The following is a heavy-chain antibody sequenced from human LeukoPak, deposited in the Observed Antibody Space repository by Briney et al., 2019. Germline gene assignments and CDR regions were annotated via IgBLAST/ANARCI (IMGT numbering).Heavy chain of an antibody. CDR3: AKAAVEKTLSNSYSSMDV. CDR1: GLIVSNNY. V-gene: IGHV3-30*02. CDR2: IRFDGSNK. J-gene: IGHJ6*01. Sequence: PGGSLRLSCVASGLIVSNNYMIWVRQAPGKGLEWVAFIRFDGSNKYYADSVQGRFTISRDNSKNTLYLQMNSLRPEDTAVYYCAKAAVEKTLSNSYSSMDVGGKGPRSPSPQ. D-gene: IGHD2-15*01.